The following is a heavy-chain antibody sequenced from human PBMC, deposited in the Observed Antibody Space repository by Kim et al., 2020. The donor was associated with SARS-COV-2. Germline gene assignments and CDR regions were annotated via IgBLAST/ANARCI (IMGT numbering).Heavy chain of an antibody. V-gene: IGHV3-74*01. J-gene: IGHJ4*02. CDR2: INTDGSVT. CDR3: VRGRMTFPGVDY. Sequence: GGSLRLSCAASGFALSGYWMHWVRQTPGKGLVWVSRINTDGSVTDYADSVRGRFTISRDDAKNTLYLQMNSLRAEDTATYYCVRGRMTFPGVDYWGQGTLVTVSS. CDR1: GFALSGYW. D-gene: IGHD2-8*01.